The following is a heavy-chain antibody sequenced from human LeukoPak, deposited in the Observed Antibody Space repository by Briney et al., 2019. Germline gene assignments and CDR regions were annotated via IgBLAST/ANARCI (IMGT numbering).Heavy chain of an antibody. V-gene: IGHV3-21*01. Sequence: GGSLRLSCAASGFTVSSNYMSWVRQAPGKGLEWVSSITGGSTYIYYADSLKGRFTISRDNAKNSLYLQMDSLRAEDTAVYYCARAYPSYYFDYWGQGALVTVSS. CDR3: ARAYPSYYFDY. J-gene: IGHJ4*02. CDR2: ITGGSTYI. D-gene: IGHD3-16*02. CDR1: GFTVSSNY.